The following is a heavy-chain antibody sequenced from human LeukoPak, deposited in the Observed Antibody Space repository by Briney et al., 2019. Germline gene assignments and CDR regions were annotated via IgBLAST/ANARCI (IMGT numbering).Heavy chain of an antibody. Sequence: SETLSLTCTVSGGSISSSPYYWGWIRQPPGKGLEWIGTIYYSGSTYYNPSLKSRVTISVDTSKNQFSLKLTSVTAADTAVYYCARPVPSRLGWFDPWGQGTLATVSS. D-gene: IGHD1-1*01. CDR2: IYYSGST. CDR3: ARPVPSRLGWFDP. CDR1: GGSISSSPYY. V-gene: IGHV4-39*01. J-gene: IGHJ5*02.